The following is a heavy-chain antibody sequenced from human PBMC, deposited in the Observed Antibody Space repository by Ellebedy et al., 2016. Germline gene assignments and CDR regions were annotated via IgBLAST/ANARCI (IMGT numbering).Heavy chain of an antibody. D-gene: IGHD3-10*01. J-gene: IGHJ6*02. CDR2: IVVGSGNT. V-gene: IGHV1-58*02. CDR1: GFTFTSSA. Sequence: SVKVSCXASGFTFTSSAMQWVRQARGQRLEWIGWIVVGSGNTNYAQKFQERVTITRDMSTSTAYMELSSLRSEDTAVYYCAAVGSYSYYGMDVWGQGTTVTVSS. CDR3: AAVGSYSYYGMDV.